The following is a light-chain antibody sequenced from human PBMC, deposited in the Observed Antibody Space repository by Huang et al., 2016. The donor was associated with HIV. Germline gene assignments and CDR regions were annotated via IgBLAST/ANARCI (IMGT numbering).Light chain of an antibody. Sequence: EIVLTQSPVTLSMSPGQRATLSCRASQNINTYLAWYQQKPGQAPRLLIYDASNGATGIPGRFSGSGSRTDFTLTISSLEPDDFVVYFCQQRSSWPLTFGGGT. V-gene: IGKV3-11*01. CDR3: QQRSSWPLT. CDR2: DAS. J-gene: IGKJ4*01. CDR1: QNINTY.